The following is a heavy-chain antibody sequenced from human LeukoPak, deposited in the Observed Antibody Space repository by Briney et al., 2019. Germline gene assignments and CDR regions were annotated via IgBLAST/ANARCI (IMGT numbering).Heavy chain of an antibody. CDR3: ARTGYTSGWYVGSFDY. Sequence: GESLKISCKGSGYSFISYWIGWVRQMPGKGLEWMGIIYPGDSDTKYSPSFQGQVTISADKSISTAYLQWSSLKASDTAMYYCARTGYTSGWYVGSFDYWGQGTLVTVSS. J-gene: IGHJ4*02. CDR2: IYPGDSDT. CDR1: GYSFISYW. V-gene: IGHV5-51*01. D-gene: IGHD6-19*01.